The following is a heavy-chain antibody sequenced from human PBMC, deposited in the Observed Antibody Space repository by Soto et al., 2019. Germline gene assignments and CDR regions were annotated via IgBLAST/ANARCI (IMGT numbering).Heavy chain of an antibody. D-gene: IGHD6-19*01. V-gene: IGHV4-31*03. Sequence: PSETHSLTCTVSDGYIRSGAYYWSRKSQHPGKGLEWIGNIYYSGTTYYNPSLKSRLTISIDTSKNHFSLKLSSVTAADTAVYFCARVEMAAIGGGNFDSWGQGTLVTVSS. CDR1: DGYIRSGAYY. J-gene: IGHJ4*02. CDR3: ARVEMAAIGGGNFDS. CDR2: IYYSGTT.